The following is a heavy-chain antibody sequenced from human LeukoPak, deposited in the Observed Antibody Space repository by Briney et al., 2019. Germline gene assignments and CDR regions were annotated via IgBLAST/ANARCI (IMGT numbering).Heavy chain of an antibody. V-gene: IGHV3-30*18. D-gene: IGHD2-15*01. CDR1: GFTFSSYG. CDR2: ISYDGSNK. Sequence: GGSLRLSCAASGFTFSSYGMHWVRQAPGKGLEWVAVISYDGSNKYYADSVKGRFTISRDNSKNTLYLQMNSLRAEDTAVYYCAKDLYCSGGSCYSLGFDYWGQGTLVTVSS. J-gene: IGHJ4*02. CDR3: AKDLYCSGGSCYSLGFDY.